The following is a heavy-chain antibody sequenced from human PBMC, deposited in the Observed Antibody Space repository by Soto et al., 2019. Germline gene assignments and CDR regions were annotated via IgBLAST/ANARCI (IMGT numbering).Heavy chain of an antibody. CDR1: GFTVSRNY. J-gene: IGHJ4*02. V-gene: IGHV3-66*01. CDR3: ARGGNEQNEY. Sequence: EVQLVESGGGLVQTGGSLRLSCAASGFTVSRNYMTWVRQAPGKGLEWVSVIYSGGGTSYADSVKGRFTISRDNSKNTVYLQMNSLRTEDTAVYYCARGGNEQNEYWGQGTLVTVSS. D-gene: IGHD1-1*01. CDR2: IYSGGGT.